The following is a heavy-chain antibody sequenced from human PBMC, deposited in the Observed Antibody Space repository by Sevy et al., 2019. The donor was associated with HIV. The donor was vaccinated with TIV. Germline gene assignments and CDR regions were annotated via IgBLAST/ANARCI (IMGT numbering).Heavy chain of an antibody. V-gene: IGHV3-30*04. J-gene: IGHJ4*02. CDR1: GFTFSSYA. CDR2: ISYDGSNK. Sequence: GGSLRLSCAASGFTFSSYAMHWVRQAPGKGLEWVAVISYDGSNKYYADSVKGRFTISRDNSKNTLYLLMNSLRAEDTAVYYCARDRYPLGYCSSTSCFPFDYWGQGTLVTVSS. D-gene: IGHD2-2*01. CDR3: ARDRYPLGYCSSTSCFPFDY.